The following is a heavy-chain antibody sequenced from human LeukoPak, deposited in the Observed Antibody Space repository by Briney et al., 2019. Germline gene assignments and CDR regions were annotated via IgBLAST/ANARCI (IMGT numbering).Heavy chain of an antibody. CDR1: GFTFNSHW. D-gene: IGHD2-2*01. Sequence: GGSLRLSCAASGFTFNSHWMSWVRQAPGKGLEGVANIKEDGSEKYYVDSVKGRFTISRDNAKNSLYLEMNRLRAEDTAVYYCARDIRSRTSDYWGQGTLVTVSS. V-gene: IGHV3-7*01. CDR2: IKEDGSEK. J-gene: IGHJ4*02. CDR3: ARDIRSRTSDY.